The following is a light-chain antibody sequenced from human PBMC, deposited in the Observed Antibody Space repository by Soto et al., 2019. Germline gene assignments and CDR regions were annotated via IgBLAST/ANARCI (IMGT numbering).Light chain of an antibody. CDR1: QSISSA. CDR3: QQRSDWLT. CDR2: DAS. Sequence: EIVLTQSPATLSLSPGVRAILSCRASQSISSALAWYQQKPGQAPRLLIYDASDRATGIPARFSGSRSGTDFTLTISSLEPEDFAVYYCQQRSDWLTFGGGTRVEIK. V-gene: IGKV3-11*01. J-gene: IGKJ4*01.